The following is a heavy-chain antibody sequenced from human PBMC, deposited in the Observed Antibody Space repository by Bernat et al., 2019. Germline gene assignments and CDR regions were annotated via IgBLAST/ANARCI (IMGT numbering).Heavy chain of an antibody. J-gene: IGHJ6*02. CDR3: ARLPQCSSAVCSFYGMDV. D-gene: IGHD6-19*01. V-gene: IGHV4-39*01. CDR1: GDSVSSSSYY. CDR2: IYYSGRT. Sequence: QLQLQESGPGLVEPSETLSLSCTVSGDSVSSSSYYWGWIRQPPGKGLEWIGTIYYSGRTYYNPSLKSRVTTSVDTSKNQFSLNLSSVTAADTAVYYCARLPQCSSAVCSFYGMDVWAQGTTVTVS.